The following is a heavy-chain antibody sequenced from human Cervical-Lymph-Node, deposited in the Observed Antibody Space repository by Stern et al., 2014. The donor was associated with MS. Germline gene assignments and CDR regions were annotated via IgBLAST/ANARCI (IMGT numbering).Heavy chain of an antibody. CDR1: GFTFGADF. Sequence: QLVQSGGGLVKPGGSLRLSCAASGFTFGADFMTWIRQAPGKGLEWVSYISSSGSTVPYADSVKGRFTISRDNANNSLYLQMNSLRAEDTAVYYCASEKCTSASCFLSWGQGALVTVSS. CDR3: ASEKCTSASCFLS. CDR2: ISSSGSTV. J-gene: IGHJ4*02. D-gene: IGHD2-8*02. V-gene: IGHV3-11*01.